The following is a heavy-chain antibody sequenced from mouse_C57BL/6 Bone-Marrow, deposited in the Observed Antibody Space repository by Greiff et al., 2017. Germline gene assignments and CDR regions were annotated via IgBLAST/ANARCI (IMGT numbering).Heavy chain of an antibody. CDR3: AREWGYEGFAY. CDR1: GYTFTSYW. J-gene: IGHJ3*01. D-gene: IGHD2-2*01. V-gene: IGHV1-64*01. CDR2: IHPNSGST. Sequence: QVQLQPPGAELVKPGASVKLSCKASGYTFTSYWMHWVKQRPGQGLEWIGMIHPNSGSTNYTEKFKSKATLTVDKSSSTAYMQLSSLTSEDSAVYYCAREWGYEGFAYWGQGTLVTVSA.